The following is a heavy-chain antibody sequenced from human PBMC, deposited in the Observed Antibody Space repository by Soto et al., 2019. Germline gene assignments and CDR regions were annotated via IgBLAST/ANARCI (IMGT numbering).Heavy chain of an antibody. CDR3: ASSYREGATEGAYNWFDP. Sequence: SETLSLTCTVSGGSISSGDYYWSWIRQPPGKGLEWIGYIYYSGSTYYNPSLKSRVTISVDTSKNQFSLKPSSVTAADTAVYYCASSYREGATEGAYNWFDPWGQGTLVTVSS. D-gene: IGHD1-26*01. CDR1: GGSISSGDYY. J-gene: IGHJ5*02. V-gene: IGHV4-30-4*01. CDR2: IYYSGST.